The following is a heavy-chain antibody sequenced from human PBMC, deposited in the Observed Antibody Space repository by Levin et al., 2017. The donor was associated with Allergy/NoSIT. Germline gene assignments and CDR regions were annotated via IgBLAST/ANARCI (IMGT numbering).Heavy chain of an antibody. CDR2: IWYDGTNE. D-gene: IGHD4-17*01. Sequence: LSLTCAASGFTFSRYGMHWVRQAPGKGLEWVAVIWYDGTNEYYGDSVKGRFTISRDNSKNTLYLQMSSLRAEDTAVYYCARDPSHGDFTYHKGGDAFDIWGQGTMVTVSS. CDR1: GFTFSRYG. CDR3: ARDPSHGDFTYHKGGDAFDI. J-gene: IGHJ3*02. V-gene: IGHV3-33*01.